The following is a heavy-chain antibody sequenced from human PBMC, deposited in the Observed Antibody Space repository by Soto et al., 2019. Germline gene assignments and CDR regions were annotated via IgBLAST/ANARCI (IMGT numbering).Heavy chain of an antibody. V-gene: IGHV1-8*01. CDR3: ARRRRITIFGVVPSPMDV. D-gene: IGHD3-3*01. J-gene: IGHJ6*03. CDR1: GYTFTSYD. Sequence: GASVKVSCKASGYTFTSYDINWVRQATGQGLEWMGWMNPNSGNTGYAQKFQGRVTMTRNTSISTAYMELSSLRSEDTAVYYCARRRRITIFGVVPSPMDVWGKGTTVTVSS. CDR2: MNPNSGNT.